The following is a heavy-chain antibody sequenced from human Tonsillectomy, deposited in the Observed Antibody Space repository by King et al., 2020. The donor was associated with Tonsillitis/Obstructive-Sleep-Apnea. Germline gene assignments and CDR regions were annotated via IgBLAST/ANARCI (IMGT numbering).Heavy chain of an antibody. CDR2: ISAHNGHT. Sequence: HVQLVESGAEVKKPGASVKVSCTASGYTFTNYGISWVRQAPGQGLEWMAWISAHNGHTNYAQKLQGRVTMTTDTSTSTAYMELRSLRSDDTAVYYCARDSMSHYYDSSGYYTFNYWGQGTLVTVSA. V-gene: IGHV1-18*01. J-gene: IGHJ4*02. D-gene: IGHD3-22*01. CDR1: GYTFTNYG. CDR3: ARDSMSHYYDSSGYYTFNY.